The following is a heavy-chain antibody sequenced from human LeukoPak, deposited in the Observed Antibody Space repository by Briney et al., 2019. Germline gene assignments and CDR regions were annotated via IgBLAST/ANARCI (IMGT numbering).Heavy chain of an antibody. CDR3: ARPYGSGSYYRPFDP. CDR2: INPNSGGT. J-gene: IGHJ5*02. V-gene: IGHV1-2*02. Sequence: ASVKVSCKASGYTFIGYYMHWVRQAPGQGLEWMGWINPNSGGTNYAQKFQGRVTMTRDTSISTAYMELSRLRSDDTAVYYCARPYGSGSYYRPFDPWGQGTLVTVSS. CDR1: GYTFIGYY. D-gene: IGHD3-10*01.